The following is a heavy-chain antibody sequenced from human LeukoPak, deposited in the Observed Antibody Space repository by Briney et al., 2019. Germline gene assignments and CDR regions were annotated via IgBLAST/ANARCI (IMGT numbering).Heavy chain of an antibody. V-gene: IGHV3-48*02. CDR1: GFTFSGYA. J-gene: IGHJ4*02. Sequence: GGSLRLSCAASGFTFSGYAMSWVRQAPGKGLEWVSYISSSSSTIYYADSVKGRFTISRDNAMNSLFLQMNSLRDEDTAVYYCARGGGSSSWYTDYWGQGTLVTVSS. CDR2: ISSSSSTI. CDR3: ARGGGSSSWYTDY. D-gene: IGHD6-13*01.